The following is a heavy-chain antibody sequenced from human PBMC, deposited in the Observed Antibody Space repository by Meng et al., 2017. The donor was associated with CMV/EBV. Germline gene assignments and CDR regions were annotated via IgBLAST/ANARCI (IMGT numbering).Heavy chain of an antibody. Sequence: SVNVSCKASGGTFSSCAIRWVRQAPGQGPAWMGGIIPIFGTANYAQKFQGRVTSTTDESTSTAYMELSSLRSEDTAVYYCARVELNKAMSGYGMDVWGQGTTVTVSS. J-gene: IGHJ6*02. CDR3: ARVELNKAMSGYGMDV. CDR2: IIPIFGTA. CDR1: GGTFSSCA. V-gene: IGHV1-69*05. D-gene: IGHD5-18*01.